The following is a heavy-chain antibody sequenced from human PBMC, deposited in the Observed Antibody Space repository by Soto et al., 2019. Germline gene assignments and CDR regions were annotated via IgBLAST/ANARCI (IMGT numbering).Heavy chain of an antibody. CDR1: GFTFSSYA. D-gene: IGHD3-9*01. Sequence: GGSLRLSCAASGFTFSSYAMSWVRQAPGKGLEWVSAISGSGGSTYYADSVKGRFTISRDNSKNTLYLQMNSLRAEDTAVYYCANSGGNILTGYFLYGMDVWGQGTTVTVSS. J-gene: IGHJ6*02. V-gene: IGHV3-23*01. CDR3: ANSGGNILTGYFLYGMDV. CDR2: ISGSGGST.